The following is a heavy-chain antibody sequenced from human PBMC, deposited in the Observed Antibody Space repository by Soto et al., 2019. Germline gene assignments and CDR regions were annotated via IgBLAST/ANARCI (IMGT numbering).Heavy chain of an antibody. CDR1: GFTFSLYW. CDR3: ASGNPYYYGSGRNYGMAV. D-gene: IGHD3-10*01. Sequence: EVQLVESGGGLVQPGESLRLSCAASGFTFSLYWMRWVRQAPGKGLVWVSRINSDGSTTNYADSVKGRFTISRDNAKNTLYLRMTGLRAEDTAVYYCASGNPYYYGSGRNYGMAVWGQGTTVAFSS. J-gene: IGHJ6*02. V-gene: IGHV3-74*01. CDR2: INSDGSTT.